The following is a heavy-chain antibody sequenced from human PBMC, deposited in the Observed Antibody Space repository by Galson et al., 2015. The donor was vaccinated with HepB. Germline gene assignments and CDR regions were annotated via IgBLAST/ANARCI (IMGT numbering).Heavy chain of an antibody. D-gene: IGHD5-18*01. CDR3: ARDRGIQLWAKWSDDTGMDV. CDR2: ISYDGSNK. J-gene: IGHJ6*02. Sequence: SLRLSCAASGFTVSSNYMSWVRQAPGKGLEWVAVISYDGSNKYYADSVKGRFTISRDNSKNTLYLQMNSLRAEDTAVYYCARDRGIQLWAKWSDDTGMDVWGQGTTVTVSS. CDR1: GFTVSSNY. V-gene: IGHV3-30*03.